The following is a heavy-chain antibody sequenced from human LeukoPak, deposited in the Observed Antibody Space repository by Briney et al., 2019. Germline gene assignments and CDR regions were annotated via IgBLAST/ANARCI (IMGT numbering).Heavy chain of an antibody. CDR1: GFTFDDYG. J-gene: IGHJ4*02. Sequence: GGSLRLSCAASGFTFDDYGMSWVRQAPGKGLEWVSGINWNGGSTGYADSVKGRFTISRDNAKNSLYLQMNSLRAEDTAVYYCARGSGRENFDYWGQGTLVTVSS. D-gene: IGHD5-12*01. V-gene: IGHV3-20*04. CDR3: ARGSGRENFDY. CDR2: INWNGGST.